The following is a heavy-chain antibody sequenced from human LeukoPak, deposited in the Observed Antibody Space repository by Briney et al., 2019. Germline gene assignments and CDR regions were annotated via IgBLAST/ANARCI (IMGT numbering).Heavy chain of an antibody. D-gene: IGHD6-13*01. V-gene: IGHV3-20*04. Sequence: RSGGSLRLSCAASGFTFSSYSMNWVRQAPGKGLEWVSGINWNGGSTGYADSVKGRFTISRDNAKNSLYLQMNSLRAEDTALYYCARDHARIAAALPPEYYYYMDVWGKGTTVTVSS. CDR2: INWNGGST. J-gene: IGHJ6*03. CDR1: GFTFSSYS. CDR3: ARDHARIAAALPPEYYYYMDV.